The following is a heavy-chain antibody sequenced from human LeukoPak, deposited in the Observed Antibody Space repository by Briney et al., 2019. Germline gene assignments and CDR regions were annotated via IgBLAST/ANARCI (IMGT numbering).Heavy chain of an antibody. CDR2: IYTSGST. CDR1: GGSISSGSYY. Sequence: PSQTLSLTCTVSGGSISSGSYYWSWIRQPAGKGLEWIGRIYTSGSTNYNPSLKSRVTISVDTSKNQFFLKLSSVTAADTAVYYCARSPRRPHFYSSGSYYYYFDYWGQGTLVTVSS. D-gene: IGHD3-10*01. J-gene: IGHJ4*02. V-gene: IGHV4-61*02. CDR3: ARSPRRPHFYSSGSYYYYFDY.